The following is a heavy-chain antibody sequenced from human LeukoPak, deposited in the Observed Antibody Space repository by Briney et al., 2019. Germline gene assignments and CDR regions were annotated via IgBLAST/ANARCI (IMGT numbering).Heavy chain of an antibody. Sequence: GGSLRLSCAASGFTVSSNYMSWVRQAPGKGLEWVANIKEDGSEKHYVDSVKGRFTISRDNAKNSLYLQMNSPRAEDTAIYYCVRDRGTYRPIDYWGQGTLVTVSS. CDR2: IKEDGSEK. J-gene: IGHJ4*02. D-gene: IGHD1-26*01. CDR3: VRDRGTYRPIDY. V-gene: IGHV3-7*03. CDR1: GFTVSSNY.